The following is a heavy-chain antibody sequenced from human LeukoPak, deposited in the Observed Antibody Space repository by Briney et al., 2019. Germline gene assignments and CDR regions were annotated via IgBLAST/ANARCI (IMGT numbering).Heavy chain of an antibody. CDR1: GGSFSGYY. Sequence: SETLSLTCAVYGGSFSGYYWSWIRQPPGKGLEWIGEINHSGSTNYNPSLKSRVTISVDTSKNQFSLKLSSVTAVDTAVYYCARARLRGVVIINAFDIWGQGTMVTVSS. J-gene: IGHJ3*02. D-gene: IGHD3-3*01. V-gene: IGHV4-34*01. CDR2: INHSGST. CDR3: ARARLRGVVIINAFDI.